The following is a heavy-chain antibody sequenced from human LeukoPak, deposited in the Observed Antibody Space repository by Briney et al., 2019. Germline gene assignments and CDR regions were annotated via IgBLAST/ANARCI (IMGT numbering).Heavy chain of an antibody. D-gene: IGHD3-9*01. CDR1: GGSISSDGYS. CDR3: ARVEVPDGNHILTS. CDR2: IYHSGST. V-gene: IGHV4-30-2*01. Sequence: SQTLSLTCTVSGGSISSDGYSWSWIRQPPGKGLEWIGYIYHSGSTYYNPSLKSRVTITVDRSKNQFSLKLSSVTAADTAVYYCARVEVPDGNHILTSWGQGTLVTVSS. J-gene: IGHJ4*02.